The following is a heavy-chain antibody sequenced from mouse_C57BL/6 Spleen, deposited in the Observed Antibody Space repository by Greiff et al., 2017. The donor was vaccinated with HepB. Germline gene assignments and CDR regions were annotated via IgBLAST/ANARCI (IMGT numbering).Heavy chain of an antibody. Sequence: EVQLQQSGPELVKPGASVKISCKASGYTFTDYYMNWVKQSHGKSLEWIGDINPNNGGTSYNQKFKGKATLTVDKSSSTAYMELRSLTSEDSAVYYCARPLYDYDRGTPFDYWGQGTTLTVSS. J-gene: IGHJ2*01. CDR2: INPNNGGT. CDR1: GYTFTDYY. CDR3: ARPLYDYDRGTPFDY. V-gene: IGHV1-26*01. D-gene: IGHD2-4*01.